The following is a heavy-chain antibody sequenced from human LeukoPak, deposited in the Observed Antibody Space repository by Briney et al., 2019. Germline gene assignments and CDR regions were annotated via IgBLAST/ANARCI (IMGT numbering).Heavy chain of an antibody. CDR1: GGSISGQY. Sequence: SETLSLTCTDSGGSISGQYWSLIRQPPGKGLEWIGYIYYTGITKYNPSLKSRVTISVDTSKNQFSLRLPSVTAADTAVYYCARVSFHYHSGNYGWYFDSWGQGTLVTVSS. CDR3: ARVSFHYHSGNYGWYFDS. D-gene: IGHD3-10*01. V-gene: IGHV4-59*11. J-gene: IGHJ4*02. CDR2: IYYTGIT.